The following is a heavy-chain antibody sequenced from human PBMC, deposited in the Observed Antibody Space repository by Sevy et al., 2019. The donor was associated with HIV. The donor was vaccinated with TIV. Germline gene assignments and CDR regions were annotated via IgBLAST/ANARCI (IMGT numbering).Heavy chain of an antibody. Sequence: GGYLRLCCAASGFTFSSYAMTWVRQAPGKGLEWVSLISGSGGSTFYADSVKGRFTISRDNSKNTLYLQMNSLRADDTAVYYCAKDGGYRSPSLANWGQGTLVTVSS. D-gene: IGHD2-15*01. CDR1: GFTFSSYA. V-gene: IGHV3-23*01. CDR2: ISGSGGST. CDR3: AKDGGYRSPSLAN. J-gene: IGHJ4*02.